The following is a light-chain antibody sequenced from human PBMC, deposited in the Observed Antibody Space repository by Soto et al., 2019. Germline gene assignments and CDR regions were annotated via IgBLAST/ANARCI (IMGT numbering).Light chain of an antibody. CDR3: QKYSSVPVT. V-gene: IGKV1-27*01. CDR2: AAS. J-gene: IGKJ3*01. CDR1: QGIKNN. Sequence: DIQMTQSPSSLSASAGDRVTITCRASQGIKNNLAWYQQKPGKAPTLLIYAASTLQSGVPSRFSGSGSGTDFTLTISSLQPDAVANYYCQKYSSVPVTFGPGTKVEIK.